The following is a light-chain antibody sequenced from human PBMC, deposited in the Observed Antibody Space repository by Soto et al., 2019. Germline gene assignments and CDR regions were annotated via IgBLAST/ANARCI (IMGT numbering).Light chain of an antibody. V-gene: IGLV1-44*01. CDR1: SSNIGTNT. Sequence: QSVLTQPPSASGTPGQRVTISCSGSSSNIGTNTVNWFQQLPGTAPKLLLYSNNQRPSGVPDRFSGSKSGTSVSLAISGLQSEDEADYYCAAWDARLDGVVFGGGTKLTVL. CDR3: AAWDARLDGVV. CDR2: SNN. J-gene: IGLJ3*02.